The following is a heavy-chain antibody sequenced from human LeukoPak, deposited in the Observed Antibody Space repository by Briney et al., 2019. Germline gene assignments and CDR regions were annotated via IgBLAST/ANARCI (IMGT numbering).Heavy chain of an antibody. CDR2: INPNSGGT. D-gene: IGHD3-9*01. V-gene: IGHV1-2*02. CDR1: GYTFTGYY. J-gene: IGHJ5*02. Sequence: GASVKVSCKASGYTFTGYYMHWVRQAPGQGLEWMGWINPNSGGTNYAQKFQGRVTMTTDTSTSTAYMELRSLRSDDTAVYYCARVMYYDILTGYDLNWFDPWGQGTLVTVSS. CDR3: ARVMYYDILTGYDLNWFDP.